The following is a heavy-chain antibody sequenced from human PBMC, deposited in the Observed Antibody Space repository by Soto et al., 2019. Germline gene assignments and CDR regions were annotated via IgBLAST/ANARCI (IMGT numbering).Heavy chain of an antibody. J-gene: IGHJ4*02. CDR1: GFTFSSYG. D-gene: IGHD2-21*02. Sequence: QVQLVESGGGVVQPGRSLRLSCAASGFTFSSYGMHWVRQAPGKGLEWVAVIWYDGSNKYYADSVKGRFTISRDNSKNTLYLQMNSLRAEDTAVYYCARDGGDQRYFDYWGQGTLLTVSS. V-gene: IGHV3-33*01. CDR3: ARDGGDQRYFDY. CDR2: IWYDGSNK.